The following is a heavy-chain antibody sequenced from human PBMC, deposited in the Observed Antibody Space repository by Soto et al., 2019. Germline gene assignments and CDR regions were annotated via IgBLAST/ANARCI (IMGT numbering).Heavy chain of an antibody. J-gene: IGHJ4*02. CDR1: GFTFSSYA. D-gene: IGHD2-2*01. Sequence: GGSLRLSCAASGFTFSSYAMHWVRQAPGKGLEWVAVISYDGSNKYYADSVKGRFTIARDNSKNMLYLQMNSLRAEDTAVYYCAREERSYAPVVPAAIGLDYWGQGTLVTVS. V-gene: IGHV3-30-3*01. CDR2: ISYDGSNK. CDR3: AREERSYAPVVPAAIGLDY.